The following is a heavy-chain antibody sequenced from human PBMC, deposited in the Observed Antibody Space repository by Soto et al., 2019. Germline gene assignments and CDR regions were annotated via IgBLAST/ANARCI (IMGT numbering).Heavy chain of an antibody. J-gene: IGHJ4*02. CDR1: GGTFSSYA. CDR2: IIPIFGTA. D-gene: IGHD3-22*01. V-gene: IGHV1-69*12. Sequence: QVQLVQSGAEVKKPGSSVKVSCKASGGTFSSYAISWVRQAPGQGLEWMGGIIPIFGTANYAQKFQGRVTITADEFTIXAYMELSSLRSEDTAVYYRARDHPHYYDSSGYEDYWGQGTLVTVSS. CDR3: ARDHPHYYDSSGYEDY.